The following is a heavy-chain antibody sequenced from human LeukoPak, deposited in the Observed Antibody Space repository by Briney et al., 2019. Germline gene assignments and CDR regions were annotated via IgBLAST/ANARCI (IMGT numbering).Heavy chain of an antibody. CDR2: ISGSGGST. J-gene: IGHJ4*02. V-gene: IGHV3-23*01. Sequence: PGGSLRLSCAASGFTFSSYSMNWVRQAPGKGLEWVSAISGSGGSTYYADSVKGRFTISRDNSKNTLYLQMNSLRAEDTAVYYCAKGKTYSGYYLDYWGQGTLVTVSS. CDR3: AKGKTYSGYYLDY. D-gene: IGHD3-10*01. CDR1: GFTFSSYS.